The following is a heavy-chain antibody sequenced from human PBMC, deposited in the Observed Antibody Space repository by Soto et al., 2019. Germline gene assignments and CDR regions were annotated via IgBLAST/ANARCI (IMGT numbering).Heavy chain of an antibody. D-gene: IGHD6-19*01. Sequence: SVKVSCKASGCTFGRNAINWVRQAPGQGLEWMGGIIPMFGTANHAQKFRDRIVITADESTNTAYLELNSLRYEDTAIYYCARPQGSGWRFNALDFWGQGTVVTVSS. CDR2: IIPMFGTA. CDR1: GCTFGRNA. CDR3: ARPQGSGWRFNALDF. J-gene: IGHJ3*01. V-gene: IGHV1-69*13.